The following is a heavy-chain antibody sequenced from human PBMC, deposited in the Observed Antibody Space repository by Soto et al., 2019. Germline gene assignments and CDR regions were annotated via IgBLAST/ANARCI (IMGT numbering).Heavy chain of an antibody. D-gene: IGHD5-12*01. CDR3: AREGVAPYYYYGMDV. V-gene: IGHV1-18*01. Sequence: ASVTVSCKASGYTFTNYGITWVRQATGQGLEWMGWISAYNGNTNYAQKVQGRVTMTTDTSTSTAYMELRSLRSDDTAVYYCAREGVAPYYYYGMDVWGQGTPVTVSS. J-gene: IGHJ6*02. CDR2: ISAYNGNT. CDR1: GYTFTNYG.